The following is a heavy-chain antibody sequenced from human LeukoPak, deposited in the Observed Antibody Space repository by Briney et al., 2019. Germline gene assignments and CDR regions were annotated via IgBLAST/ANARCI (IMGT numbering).Heavy chain of an antibody. CDR2: ISSSGSTI. Sequence: GGSLRLSCAASGFTFSSYEMNWVRQAPGKGLEWVSYISSSGSTIYYADSVKGRFTIPRDNAKNSLYLQMNSLRAEDTAVYYCARNADYDYVWGSYRLNYFDYWGQGTLVTVSS. D-gene: IGHD3-16*02. V-gene: IGHV3-48*03. CDR3: ARNADYDYVWGSYRLNYFDY. J-gene: IGHJ4*02. CDR1: GFTFSSYE.